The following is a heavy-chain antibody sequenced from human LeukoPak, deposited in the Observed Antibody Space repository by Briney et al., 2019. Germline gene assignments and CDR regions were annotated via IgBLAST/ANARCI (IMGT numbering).Heavy chain of an antibody. D-gene: IGHD3-22*01. CDR3: ATTSRGYYDSSGYSLPADY. CDR1: GFTFSNSA. V-gene: IGHV3-21*01. Sequence: GGSLRLSCAASGFTFSNSAMTWIRQLPGKGLEWVSTISNAGSGTYYADFVKGRFTISRDNAKNSLYLQMNSLRAEDTAVYYCATTSRGYYDSSGYSLPADYWGQGTLGTVSS. CDR2: ISNAGSGT. J-gene: IGHJ4*02.